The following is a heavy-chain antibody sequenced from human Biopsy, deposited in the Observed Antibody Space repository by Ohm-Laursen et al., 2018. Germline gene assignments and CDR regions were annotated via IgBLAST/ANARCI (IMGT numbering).Heavy chain of an antibody. D-gene: IGHD6-13*01. CDR1: GLSFNGYF. CDR3: ARVPLPGIGAAYQGRFLYGMDV. Sequence: SVTLSLTCVVYGLSFNGYFWSWIRQPPGQGLEWIGDITQSGSTYYSPSLKSRVTISVDTAKKQFSLSLRPVTAADTAVYYCARVPLPGIGAAYQGRFLYGMDVWGQGTTVSVSS. CDR2: ITQSGST. J-gene: IGHJ6*02. V-gene: IGHV4-34*01.